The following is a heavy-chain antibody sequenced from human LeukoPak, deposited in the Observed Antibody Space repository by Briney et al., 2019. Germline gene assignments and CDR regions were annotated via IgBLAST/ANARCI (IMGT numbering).Heavy chain of an antibody. D-gene: IGHD3-22*01. Sequence: SETRSLTCTVSGGSISSYYWSWIRQPPGKGLEWIGYIYYSGSTNYNPSLKSRVTISVDTSKNQFSLKLSSVTAADTAVYYCAREDYDSNFFDYWGQGTLVTVSS. CDR2: IYYSGST. CDR3: AREDYDSNFFDY. J-gene: IGHJ4*02. V-gene: IGHV4-59*12. CDR1: GGSISSYY.